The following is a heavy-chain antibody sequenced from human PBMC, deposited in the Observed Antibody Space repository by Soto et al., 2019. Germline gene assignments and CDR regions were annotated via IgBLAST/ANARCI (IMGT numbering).Heavy chain of an antibody. Sequence: SETLSLTCTVSGGSVSSGSYYWSWIRQPPGKGLEWIGYIYYSGSTNYNLSLKSRVTISVDTYKHQFSLKLSSVNAADTAVYYCARALSGYDYYYYYGMDVWGQGTTVTVSS. CDR2: IYYSGST. D-gene: IGHD5-12*01. J-gene: IGHJ6*02. CDR3: ARALSGYDYYYYYGMDV. CDR1: GGSVSSGSYY. V-gene: IGHV4-61*01.